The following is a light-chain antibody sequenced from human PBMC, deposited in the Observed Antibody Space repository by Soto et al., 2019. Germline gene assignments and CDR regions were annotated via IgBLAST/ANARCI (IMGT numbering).Light chain of an antibody. J-gene: IGLJ3*02. Sequence: PSVSGAPGQRVTISCTGSSSNIGAGYDVHWYQQLPGTAPKLLIYGNSNRPSGVPDRFSGSKSGTSASLAITGLQAEDEADYYCQSYDSSLSGFWVFGGGTKVTVL. CDR3: QSYDSSLSGFWV. V-gene: IGLV1-40*01. CDR2: GNS. CDR1: SSNIGAGYD.